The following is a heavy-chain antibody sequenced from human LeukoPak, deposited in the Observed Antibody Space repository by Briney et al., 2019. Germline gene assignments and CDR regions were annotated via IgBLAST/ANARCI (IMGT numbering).Heavy chain of an antibody. V-gene: IGHV3-30-3*01. CDR2: ISYDGTNK. CDR3: ARARGRGYSSTWSNYFDF. D-gene: IGHD6-13*01. J-gene: IGHJ4*02. CDR1: GFTFSSNA. Sequence: PGTSLRLSCAASGFTFSSNAMHWVRQAPGKGLEWVAVISYDGTNKYYADSVKGRFTISRDSSKNTLYLQMNSLRTEDTAVYYCARARGRGYSSTWSNYFDFWGQGTLVPSPQ.